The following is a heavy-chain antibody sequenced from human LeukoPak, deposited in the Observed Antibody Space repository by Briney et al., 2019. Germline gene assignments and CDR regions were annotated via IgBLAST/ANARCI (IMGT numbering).Heavy chain of an antibody. V-gene: IGHV5-51*01. J-gene: IGHJ4*02. CDR1: GYTFAKYW. CDR2: IYPDDSDT. D-gene: IGHD3/OR15-3a*01. CDR3: ARQPQRSFDFWTPYPALFYIDY. Sequence: GESLKISCQASGYTFAKYWIGWVRQMPGKGLEWIGLIYPDDSDTRYSPSFQGQVTISVDKSTNTAYLHWSSLKASDTAIYCARQPQRSFDFWTPYPALFYIDYWGQGTLVTVSS.